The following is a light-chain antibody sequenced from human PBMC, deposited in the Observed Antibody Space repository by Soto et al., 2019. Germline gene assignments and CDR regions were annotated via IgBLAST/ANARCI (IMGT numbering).Light chain of an antibody. CDR3: QQYGSSGT. Sequence: EIVLTQSPGTLSLSPGETATLSCRASQSLTSSYLAWYQQRPGQAPRLLIYGASNRATGIPDRFSGSGSGTDFTLTISRLEPEDFAVYYCQQYGSSGTFGQGTKVDI. CDR2: GAS. V-gene: IGKV3-20*01. J-gene: IGKJ1*01. CDR1: QSLTSSY.